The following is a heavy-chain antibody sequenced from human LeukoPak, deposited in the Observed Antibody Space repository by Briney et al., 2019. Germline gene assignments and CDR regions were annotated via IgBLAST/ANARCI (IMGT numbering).Heavy chain of an antibody. J-gene: IGHJ5*02. CDR2: ISGNGDST. CDR1: GFTFSTCA. CDR3: AREVYAGNWFDP. V-gene: IGHV3-64*01. D-gene: IGHD2-8*01. Sequence: AGGSLRLSCAASGFTFSTCAMHWVRQAPGKGLEYVAAISGNGDSTYYANSVKGRFTISRDNSKNTLYLQMGSLRPEDMAVYYCAREVYAGNWFDPWGQGTLVTVSS.